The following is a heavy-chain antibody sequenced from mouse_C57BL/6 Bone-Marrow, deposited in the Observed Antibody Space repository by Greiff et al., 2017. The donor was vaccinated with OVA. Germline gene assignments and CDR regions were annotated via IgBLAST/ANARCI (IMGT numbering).Heavy chain of an antibody. CDR2: IDPENGDT. D-gene: IGHD2-10*01. J-gene: IGHJ4*01. V-gene: IGHV14-4*01. CDR3: TTGSYYGNLYYAMDY. Sequence: EVQLQQSGAELVRPGASVKLSCTASGFNIKDDYMHWVKQRPEQGLEWIGWIDPENGDTEYASKFQGKATITADTSSNTAYLQLSSLTSEDTAVYYCTTGSYYGNLYYAMDYWGQGTPVTVSS. CDR1: GFNIKDDY.